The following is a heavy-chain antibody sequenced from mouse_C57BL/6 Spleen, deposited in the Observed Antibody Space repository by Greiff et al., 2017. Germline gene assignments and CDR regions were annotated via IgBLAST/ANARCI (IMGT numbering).Heavy chain of an antibody. CDR2: IYPGSGNT. V-gene: IGHV1-66*01. D-gene: IGHD1-1*01. Sequence: QVQLQQSGPELVKPGASVKISCKASGYSFTSYYIHWVKQRPGQGLEWIGWIYPGSGNTKYNEKFKGKATLTADTSSSTAYMQLSSLTSEDSAVYYCARRTTVADWYFDVWGTGTTVTVSS. J-gene: IGHJ1*03. CDR3: ARRTTVADWYFDV. CDR1: GYSFTSYY.